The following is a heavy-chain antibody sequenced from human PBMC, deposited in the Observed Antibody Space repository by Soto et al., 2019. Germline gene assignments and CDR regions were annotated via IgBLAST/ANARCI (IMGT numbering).Heavy chain of an antibody. CDR1: GFFSDYY. Sequence: QVQLVESGGGLVKPGGSPRLSCAASGFFSDYYMSWIRQASGKGLEWISYISSSGRTIYYADSVKGRFTISRDNAKNSLYLQMNSLRAEDTAVYYCARDGPPYYWGQGTLVTVSS. CDR3: ARDGPPYY. J-gene: IGHJ4*02. CDR2: ISSSGRTI. V-gene: IGHV3-11*01.